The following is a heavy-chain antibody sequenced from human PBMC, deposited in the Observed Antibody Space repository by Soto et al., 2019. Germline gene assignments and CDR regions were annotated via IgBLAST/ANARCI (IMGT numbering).Heavy chain of an antibody. CDR1: GYTFTSYG. CDR3: ARDRQLWYLVFYGMDV. Sequence: GASVKVSCKASGYTFTSYGISWVRQAPGQGLEWMGWISAYNGNANYAQKLQGRVTMTTDTSTSTAYMELRSLRSDDTAVYYCARDRQLWYLVFYGMDVWGQGTTVTVSS. D-gene: IGHD5-18*01. CDR2: ISAYNGNA. J-gene: IGHJ6*02. V-gene: IGHV1-18*01.